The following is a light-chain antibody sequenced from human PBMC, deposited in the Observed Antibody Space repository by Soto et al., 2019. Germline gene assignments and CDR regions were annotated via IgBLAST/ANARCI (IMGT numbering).Light chain of an antibody. V-gene: IGKV3-20*01. J-gene: IGKJ1*01. CDR1: QSISSSY. CDR3: QQYGSSPRT. CDR2: GAS. Sequence: EIVLTQSPGTLSLSPGESATLSCRASQSISSSYLAWYQQKPGQAPRLLIYGASSRATGIPDRFSGSGSGTDFTLTISRLEPEDFAVYYCQQYGSSPRTCGQGTKVEIK.